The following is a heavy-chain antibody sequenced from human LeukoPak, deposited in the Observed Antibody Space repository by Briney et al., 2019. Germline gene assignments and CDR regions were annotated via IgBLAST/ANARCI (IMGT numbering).Heavy chain of an antibody. CDR2: IYLDDSDT. D-gene: IGHD5-18*01. J-gene: IGHJ6*02. CDR3: ARRGYIYGRPLYAVDV. Sequence: GESLKISCKGSGHNYTNYWIGWVRQMPGKGLEWMGIIYLDDSDTRYSPSFQGQVTISADKSINTAYLQWSSLKASDTAMYYCARRGYIYGRPLYAVDVWGQGTTVTVSS. CDR1: GHNYTNYW. V-gene: IGHV5-51*01.